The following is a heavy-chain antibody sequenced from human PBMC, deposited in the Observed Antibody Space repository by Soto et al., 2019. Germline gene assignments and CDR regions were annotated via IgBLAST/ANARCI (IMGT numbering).Heavy chain of an antibody. V-gene: IGHV1-46*01. CDR2: INPDGGGT. CDR1: GYTFTSYY. Sequence: ASVKVSCKASGYTFTSYYMHWVRLAPGQGLEWMGIINPDGGGTSYAQKFQDKVIMTRDTSTSTVYMEMSSLRSEDTAVYYCAVGGNYLSLDVWGQGTTVTVSS. D-gene: IGHD4-4*01. J-gene: IGHJ6*02. CDR3: AVGGNYLSLDV.